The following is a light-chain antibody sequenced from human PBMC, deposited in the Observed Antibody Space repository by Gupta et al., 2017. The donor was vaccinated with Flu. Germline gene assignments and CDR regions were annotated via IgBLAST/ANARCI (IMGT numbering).Light chain of an antibody. J-gene: IGKJ4*01. CDR2: DAS. V-gene: IGKV3D-11*01. CDR3: QQRSNWL. CDR1: QGVSSY. Sequence: EIVLTQSPATLSLSPGERATLSCRASQGVSSYLAWYQQKPGQAPRLLIYDASNRATGIPARFSGSGPGTDFTLTSRRLENEDFEVYYCQQRSNWLFGGGTKVEIK.